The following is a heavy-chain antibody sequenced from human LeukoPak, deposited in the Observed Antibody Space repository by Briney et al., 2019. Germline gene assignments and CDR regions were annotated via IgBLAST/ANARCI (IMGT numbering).Heavy chain of an antibody. D-gene: IGHD6-13*01. CDR3: ARGAGGSSSWYTDYYYYYGMDV. CDR1: GGSISSYY. Sequence: PSETLSLTCTVSGGSISSYYWSWIRQPPGKGLEWIGYIYYSGSTNYNPPLKSRVTISVDTSKNQISLKLSSVTAADTAVYYCARGAGGSSSWYTDYYYYYGMDVWGQGTTVTVSS. CDR2: IYYSGST. V-gene: IGHV4-59*01. J-gene: IGHJ6*02.